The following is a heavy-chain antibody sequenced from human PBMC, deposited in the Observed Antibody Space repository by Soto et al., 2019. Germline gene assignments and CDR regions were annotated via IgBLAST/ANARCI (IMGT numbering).Heavy chain of an antibody. CDR1: GGSIRSSGYY. J-gene: IGHJ4*02. V-gene: IGHV4-39*01. D-gene: IGHD2-2*01. CDR2: IFHSGST. CDR3: ARHATYCSSNSCYEFDF. Sequence: SETLSLTCTVSGGSIRSSGYYWGWIRRPPGMGLEWIGSIFHSGSTLYTPSLNGRVTISVDTSKNQFSLKMTSVTAADTAVYYCARHATYCSSNSCYEFDFWGQGSLVT.